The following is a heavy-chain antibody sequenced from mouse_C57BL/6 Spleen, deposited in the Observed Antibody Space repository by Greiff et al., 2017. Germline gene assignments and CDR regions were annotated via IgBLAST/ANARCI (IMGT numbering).Heavy chain of an antibody. CDR1: GYSITSGYY. J-gene: IGHJ2*01. Sequence: EVQLVESGPGLVKPSQSLSLTCSVTGYSITSGYYWNWIRQFPGNKLEWMGYISYDGSNNYNPSLKNQISITRDTSKNQFFLKLNSVTTEDTATYYCARAREKNYYCSSSYFDYGGQGTTLTVSS. CDR2: ISYDGSN. V-gene: IGHV3-6*01. D-gene: IGHD1-1*01. CDR3: ARAREKNYYCSSSYFDY.